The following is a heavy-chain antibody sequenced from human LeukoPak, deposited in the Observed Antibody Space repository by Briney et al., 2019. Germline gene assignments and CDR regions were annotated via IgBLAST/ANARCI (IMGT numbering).Heavy chain of an antibody. D-gene: IGHD7-27*01. Sequence: SETLSLTCTVSGASISRTTYYWGWFRQPPGKGLEWIATMFYNGYTYYNPSLKSRVTISIDTSENQVSLRLSFVTAADTALYYCAKEPTGDKSFDSWGQGTLVTVSS. CDR2: MFYNGYT. CDR3: AKEPTGDKSFDS. J-gene: IGHJ4*02. V-gene: IGHV4-39*07. CDR1: GASISRTTYY.